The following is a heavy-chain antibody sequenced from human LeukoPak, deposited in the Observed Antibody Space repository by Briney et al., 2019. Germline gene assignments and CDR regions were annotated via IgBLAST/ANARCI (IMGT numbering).Heavy chain of an antibody. CDR1: GFTVGSGR. Sequence: PGGSLRLSCAASGFTVGSGRRMSWVRQAPGEGLEWISTIYSDDATNYGDSVKGRFTISRDNAKKLLYLQMNSLRAEDTAVYYCARSSVAAPRHREYFQHWGQGTLVTVSS. CDR3: ARSSVAAPRHREYFQH. CDR2: IYSDDAT. V-gene: IGHV3-53*01. J-gene: IGHJ1*01. D-gene: IGHD6-6*01.